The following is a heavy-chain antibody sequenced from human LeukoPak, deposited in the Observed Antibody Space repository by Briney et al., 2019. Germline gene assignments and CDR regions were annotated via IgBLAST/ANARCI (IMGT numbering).Heavy chain of an antibody. J-gene: IGHJ4*02. CDR2: ISGGGGST. CDR1: GFTFTSYS. D-gene: IGHD1-26*01. Sequence: GRSLRLSCAASGFTFTSYSMNWVRQAPGKGLEWVSTISGGGGSTYYADSVKGRFTISRDNSKNTLYLQVNSLRAEDTAVYYCAKGGKWDVTPFDYWGQGTLVTVSS. V-gene: IGHV3-23*01. CDR3: AKGGKWDVTPFDY.